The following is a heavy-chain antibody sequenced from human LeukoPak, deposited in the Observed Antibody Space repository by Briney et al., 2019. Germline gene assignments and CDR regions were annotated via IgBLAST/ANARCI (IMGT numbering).Heavy chain of an antibody. CDR3: ARRKGDPGDY. V-gene: IGHV3-7*03. CDR2: IKKDGSEK. D-gene: IGHD2-21*02. J-gene: IGHJ4*02. Sequence: GGSLRLSCAASGFTFSDFWMSWVRQAPGKGLEWVANIKKDGSEKYYVDSVEGRFTISRDNAKNSLYLQMNSLRAEDTAVYYCARRKGDPGDYWGQGTLVTVSS. CDR1: GFTFSDFW.